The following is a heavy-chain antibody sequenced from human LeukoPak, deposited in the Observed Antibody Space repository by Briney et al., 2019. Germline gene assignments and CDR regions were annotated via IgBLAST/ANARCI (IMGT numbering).Heavy chain of an antibody. CDR2: ISYDGSNK. Sequence: GGSLILSCAASGFTFSSYGMPWVRQAPGKGLEWVAVISYDGSNKDYADSVKGRFTISRDNSKNTLYLQMNSLRAEDTAVYYCARDLWGHDYWGQGTLVTVSS. J-gene: IGHJ4*02. CDR3: ARDLWGHDY. D-gene: IGHD7-27*01. V-gene: IGHV3-30*03. CDR1: GFTFSSYG.